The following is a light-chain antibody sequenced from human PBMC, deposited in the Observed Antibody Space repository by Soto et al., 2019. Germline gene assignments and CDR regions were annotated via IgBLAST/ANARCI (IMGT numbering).Light chain of an antibody. CDR1: SSDIGTYGF. Sequence: QSTLTQPACVSGSPGQSITISCTGTSSDIGTYGFVSWFQQRPDKVPKLIIYDVTNRPSGVSNRFSGSKSGNTASLTISGLQADDEADYYCCSYTASTTLLFGGGTKLTVL. CDR2: DVT. CDR3: CSYTASTTLL. J-gene: IGLJ2*01. V-gene: IGLV2-14*01.